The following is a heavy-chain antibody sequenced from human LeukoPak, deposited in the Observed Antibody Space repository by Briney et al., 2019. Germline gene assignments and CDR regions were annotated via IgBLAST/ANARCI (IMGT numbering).Heavy chain of an antibody. J-gene: IGHJ4*02. V-gene: IGHV3-66*01. Sequence: GGSLRLSCAASGFTVSGNYIIWVRQAPGKGLEWVSVTFGDGSTNYADSVKGKFAVSRDNSRNTFFLQMNSLRAEDTAVYYCARDSLGYCSSTSCHLDYWGQGTLVTVSS. CDR1: GFTVSGNY. D-gene: IGHD2-2*01. CDR2: TFGDGST. CDR3: ARDSLGYCSSTSCHLDY.